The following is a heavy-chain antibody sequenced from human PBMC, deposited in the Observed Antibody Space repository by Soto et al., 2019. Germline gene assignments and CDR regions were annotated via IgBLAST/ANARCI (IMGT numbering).Heavy chain of an antibody. CDR1: AYTFTAYY. CDR3: AREYHSSSSGYLYS. V-gene: IGHV1-2*02. J-gene: IGHJ4*02. D-gene: IGHD3-22*01. Sequence: ASVKVSCKASAYTFTAYYMHWVRQAPGQGLEWMAWINPDTGGTDYAQKFRGRVTVTSDTSINTTYMELGRLRSDDTAIYYCAREYHSSSSGYLYSWGQGSLVTVSS. CDR2: INPDTGGT.